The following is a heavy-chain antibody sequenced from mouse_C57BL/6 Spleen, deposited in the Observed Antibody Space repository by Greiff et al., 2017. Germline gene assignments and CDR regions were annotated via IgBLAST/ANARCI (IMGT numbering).Heavy chain of an antibody. Sequence: QVQLQQPGAELVKPGASVKLSCKASGYTFTSYWMHWVKQRPGQGLEWIGMIHPNSGSTNYNEKFKSKATLTVDQSSSTAYMQLSSLTSEDSAVYYCARSTTVVARAMDYWGQGTSVTVSS. D-gene: IGHD1-1*01. CDR1: GYTFTSYW. J-gene: IGHJ4*01. CDR3: ARSTTVVARAMDY. CDR2: IHPNSGST. V-gene: IGHV1-64*01.